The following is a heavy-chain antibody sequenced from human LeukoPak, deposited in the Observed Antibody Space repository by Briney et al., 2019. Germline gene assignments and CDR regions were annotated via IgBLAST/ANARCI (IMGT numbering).Heavy chain of an antibody. J-gene: IGHJ4*02. CDR2: ISSSGSII. CDR1: GFTFSSYE. Sequence: GGSLRLSCAASGFTFSSYEMNWVRQAPGKGLEWVSYISSSGSIIYYADSVKGRFTISRDNAKNSLYLQMNSLRAEDTAVYYCARGGLPKPFDYWGQRTWVTVSS. D-gene: IGHD1-14*01. V-gene: IGHV3-48*03. CDR3: ARGGLPKPFDY.